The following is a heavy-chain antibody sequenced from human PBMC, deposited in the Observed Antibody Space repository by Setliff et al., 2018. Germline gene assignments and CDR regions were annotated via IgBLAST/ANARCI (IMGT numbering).Heavy chain of an antibody. CDR3: AREGVVVVTTTNYYYYIDV. D-gene: IGHD2-21*02. CDR2: IIPIFGTT. J-gene: IGHJ6*03. V-gene: IGHV1-69*05. CDR1: GGAFSNYG. Sequence: SVKVSCKASGGAFSNYGITWVRQDPGQGLEWMGGIIPIFGTTTYAQKFLGRVTITTDESSSTGYMELSSLRSEDTAVYFCAREGVVVVTTTNYYYYIDVWGEGTTVTSP.